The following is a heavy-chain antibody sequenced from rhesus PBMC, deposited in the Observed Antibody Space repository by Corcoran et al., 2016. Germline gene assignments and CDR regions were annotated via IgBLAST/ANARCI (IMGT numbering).Heavy chain of an antibody. CDR2: IYGSGSST. Sequence: QLQLQESGPGLVKPSETLSVTCAVSGGSISSSYWSWIRQAPGQGLEWIGYIYGSGSSTNYNPSLKSRVTLSVDTSKNQLSLKLSSVTAADTAVYYCASDSRIVGATKALDYWGQGVLVTVSS. D-gene: IGHD1-44*02. J-gene: IGHJ4*01. V-gene: IGHV4-169*02. CDR3: ASDSRIVGATKALDY. CDR1: GGSISSSY.